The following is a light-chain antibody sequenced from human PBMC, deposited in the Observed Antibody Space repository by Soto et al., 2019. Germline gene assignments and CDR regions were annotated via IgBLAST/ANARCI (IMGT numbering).Light chain of an antibody. Sequence: DIQMTQSPSALSASTGDRVTITCQASQDIRHSLNWYQQKPGKAPKLLIYDASKLQTGGPSRFRGSGSGTTFTFIISSLQPEDFAIYYCQQYDKLVTFGQGTKVEMK. CDR3: QQYDKLVT. CDR2: DAS. CDR1: QDIRHS. J-gene: IGKJ1*01. V-gene: IGKV1-33*01.